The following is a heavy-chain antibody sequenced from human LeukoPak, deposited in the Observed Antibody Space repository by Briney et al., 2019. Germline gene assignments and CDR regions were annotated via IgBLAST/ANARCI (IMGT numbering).Heavy chain of an antibody. V-gene: IGHV4-39*01. Sequence: SETLSLTCTVSGGSISSTSYYWGWIRQPPGKGLEWVGSIYYSGSTYYSPSLKSRVTISVDTSNNQFSLKLSSVTAADTAVYYCARTLWYCSSTSCFPIDAAYYFDNWGQGTLVTVSS. CDR3: ARTLWYCSSTSCFPIDAAYYFDN. CDR2: IYYSGST. D-gene: IGHD2-2*01. J-gene: IGHJ4*02. CDR1: GGSISSTSYY.